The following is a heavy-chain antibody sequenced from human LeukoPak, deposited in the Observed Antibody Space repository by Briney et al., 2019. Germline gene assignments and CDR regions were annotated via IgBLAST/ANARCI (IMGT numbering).Heavy chain of an antibody. V-gene: IGHV3-74*01. CDR3: VRDRTTVTRGSFAY. CDR1: GFTFSYYW. CDR2: INSDGSTT. Sequence: PGGSLRLSCAASGFTFSYYWMHWVRQAPGKGLVWVSLINSDGSTTNYADSVKGRFTISRDSAKNTLYLQMNSLRAGDTAVYYCVRDRTTVTRGSFAYWGQGTLVTVSS. J-gene: IGHJ4*02. D-gene: IGHD4-17*01.